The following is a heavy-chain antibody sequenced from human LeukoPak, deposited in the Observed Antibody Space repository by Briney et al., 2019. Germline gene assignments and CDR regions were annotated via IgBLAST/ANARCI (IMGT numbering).Heavy chain of an antibody. CDR2: ISGSGGST. CDR3: AKLLYYYDSSQPY. V-gene: IGHV3-23*01. D-gene: IGHD3-22*01. J-gene: IGHJ4*02. CDR1: GFTVSSNY. Sequence: GSLRLSCAASGFTVSSNYMSWVRQAPGKGLEWVSVISGSGGSTYYADSVKGRFTISRDNSKNTLYLQMNSLRAEDTAVYYCAKLLYYYDSSQPYWGQGTLVTISS.